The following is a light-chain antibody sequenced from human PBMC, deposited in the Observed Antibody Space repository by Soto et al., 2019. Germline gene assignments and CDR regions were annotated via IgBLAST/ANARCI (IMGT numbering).Light chain of an antibody. CDR2: KAS. J-gene: IGKJ1*01. V-gene: IGKV1-5*03. CDR3: QQYNSYWT. Sequence: DIQMTQSPSTLSASVGDRVTITCRASQSISSWLAWYQQKPGKAPKLLIYKASSLESGVPSRFSGSGSGTEFTLTISSLHPDAFATYYCQQYNSYWTVGQGTKVEIK. CDR1: QSISSW.